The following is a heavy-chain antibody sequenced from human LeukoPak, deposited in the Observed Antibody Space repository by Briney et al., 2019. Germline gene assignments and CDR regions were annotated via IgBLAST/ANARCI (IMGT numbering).Heavy chain of an antibody. CDR1: GYTFTSYA. V-gene: IGHV7-4-1*02. J-gene: IGHJ4*02. Sequence: ASVKVSCKASGYTFTSYAMNWVRQAPGQGLEWMGWINTNTGNPTYAQGFTGRFVFSLDTSVSTAYLQISSLKAEDTAVYYCARVYYDFWSGYSYHFDYWGQGTLVTVSS. CDR3: ARVYYDFWSGYSYHFDY. D-gene: IGHD3-3*01. CDR2: INTNTGNP.